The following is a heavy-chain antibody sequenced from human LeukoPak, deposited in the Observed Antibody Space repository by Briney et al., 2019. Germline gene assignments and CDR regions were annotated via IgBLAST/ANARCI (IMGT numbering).Heavy chain of an antibody. D-gene: IGHD3-10*01. CDR1: GASISSGAYS. J-gene: IGHJ5*02. V-gene: IGHV4-30-2*01. CDR3: ARGDGSGSGRWFDP. CDR2: IYHTGST. Sequence: SETLSLTCTVSGASISSGAYSWSWIRQPPGEGLEWIGYIYHTGSTYYNPSLKSRVTISVDRSKNQFSLNLNSVTAADTALYYCARGDGSGSGRWFDPWGQGTLITVSS.